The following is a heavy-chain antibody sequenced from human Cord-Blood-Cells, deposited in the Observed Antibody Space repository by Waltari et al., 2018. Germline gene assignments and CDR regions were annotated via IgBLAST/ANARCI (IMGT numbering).Heavy chain of an antibody. Sequence: QVQLVQSGAEVKKPGASVKVSCKASGYTFTGYYMHWVRQAPGQGLEWMGRINPNYCGTNYAQKFHVRVNMTRDTSISTAYMELSRLRSDDTAVYYCSLLSGSYYYYYGMDVWGQGTTVTVSS. J-gene: IGHJ6*02. CDR2: INPNYCGT. CDR1: GYTFTGYY. D-gene: IGHD1-26*01. V-gene: IGHV1-2*06. CDR3: SLLSGSYYYYYGMDV.